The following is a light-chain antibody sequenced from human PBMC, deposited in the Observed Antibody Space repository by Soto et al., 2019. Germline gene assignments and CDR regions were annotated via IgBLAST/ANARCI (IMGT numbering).Light chain of an antibody. CDR3: CSYAGTYSYV. J-gene: IGLJ1*01. CDR1: SNDVGGYDY. CDR2: DVS. Sequence: QSVLTHPRSVSGSPGQSVTISCTGTSNDVGGYDYVSWYQQHPGKAPKLIIYDVSKRPSGVPDRFSGSKSGNTASLTISGLQAEDEADYYCCSYAGTYSYVFGTGTKVTVL. V-gene: IGLV2-11*01.